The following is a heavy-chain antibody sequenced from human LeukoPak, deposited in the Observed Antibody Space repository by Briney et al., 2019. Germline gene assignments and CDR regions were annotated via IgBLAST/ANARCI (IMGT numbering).Heavy chain of an antibody. J-gene: IGHJ6*03. CDR1: GFTVSSNY. Sequence: GGSLRLSCAASGFTVSSNYMSWGRQAPGKGLEWVSVIYSGGSTYYADSVKGRFTISRDNSKNTLYLQMNSLRAEDTAVYYCARGNWNYGSWYMDVWGKGTTVTVSS. CDR2: IYSGGST. CDR3: ARGNWNYGSWYMDV. V-gene: IGHV3-66*02. D-gene: IGHD1-7*01.